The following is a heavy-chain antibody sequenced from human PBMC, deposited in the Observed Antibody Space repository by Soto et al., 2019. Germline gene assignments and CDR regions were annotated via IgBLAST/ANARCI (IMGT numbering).Heavy chain of an antibody. CDR1: GYTFTSYA. V-gene: IGHV1-3*01. D-gene: IGHD3-22*01. CDR3: ARGLGVADSSGYYYVRSHFDY. CDR2: INAGNGNT. J-gene: IGHJ4*02. Sequence: QVQLVQSGAEVKKPGASVKVSCKASGYTFTSYAMHWVRQAPGQRLEWMGWINAGNGNTKYSQKFQGRVTITRDTSASTAYMELSSLRSEDTAVYYCARGLGVADSSGYYYVRSHFDYWGQGTLVTVSS.